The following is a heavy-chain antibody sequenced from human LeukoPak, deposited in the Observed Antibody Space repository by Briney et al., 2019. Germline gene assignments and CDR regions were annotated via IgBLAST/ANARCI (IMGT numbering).Heavy chain of an antibody. CDR3: AREHEYCTGGSRSFDY. Sequence: HAGGSLRLSCAASGITFSRHSMNWVRQFPGKGLEWVSYISNSSSAIYYADSVKGRFTISKDNTKNSLYLQMNSLRAEDTAVYYCAREHEYCTGGSRSFDYWGQGTLVTVSS. V-gene: IGHV3-48*01. CDR1: GITFSRHS. D-gene: IGHD2-15*01. J-gene: IGHJ4*02. CDR2: ISNSSSAI.